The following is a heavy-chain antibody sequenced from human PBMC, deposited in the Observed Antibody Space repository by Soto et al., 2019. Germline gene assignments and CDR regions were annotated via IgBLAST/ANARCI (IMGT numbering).Heavy chain of an antibody. V-gene: IGHV3-23*01. D-gene: IGHD5-18*01. CDR3: ATKDKYSYAQEPFDY. J-gene: IGHJ4*02. CDR2: ISGSGVST. Sequence: SGFTFSSYAMSWVRQAPGKGLEWVSAISGSGVSTYYADSVKGRFAISRDNSKNTLYLQMNSLRAEDTAVYYCATKDKYSYAQEPFDYWGQRTLVTVSS. CDR1: GFTFSSYA.